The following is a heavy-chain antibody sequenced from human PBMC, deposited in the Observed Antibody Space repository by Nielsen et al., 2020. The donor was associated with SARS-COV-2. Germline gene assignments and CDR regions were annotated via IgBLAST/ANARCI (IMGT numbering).Heavy chain of an antibody. Sequence: VRQAPGKGLEWVSFISSSGSTIYHADSVKGRFTISRDNAKNSLYLQMNSLRAEDTAVYYCARDKGYSYGTNYYYYGMDVWGQGTTVTVSS. CDR3: ARDKGYSYGTNYYYYGMDV. V-gene: IGHV3-48*03. J-gene: IGHJ6*02. D-gene: IGHD5-18*01. CDR2: ISSSGSTI.